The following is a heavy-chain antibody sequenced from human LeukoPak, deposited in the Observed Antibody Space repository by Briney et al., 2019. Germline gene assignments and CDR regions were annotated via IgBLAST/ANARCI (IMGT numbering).Heavy chain of an antibody. CDR1: GGSITNYY. CDR3: ARHPSAAAQFDF. V-gene: IGHV4-59*01. Sequence: PSETLSLTCTVSGGSITNYYWSWIRQPPGKGLGWVGYIFYSGSTYYNPSLKGRVTISVDTSRNQFSLKLSSVTAADTAVYYCARHPSAAAQFDFWGQGTLVTVSS. CDR2: IFYSGST. D-gene: IGHD6-25*01. J-gene: IGHJ4*02.